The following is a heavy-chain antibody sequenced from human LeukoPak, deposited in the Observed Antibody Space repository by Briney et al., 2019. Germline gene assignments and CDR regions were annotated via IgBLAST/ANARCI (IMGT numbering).Heavy chain of an antibody. CDR3: AREYYGRALDP. CDR1: GYTFTGYY. Sequence: GASVKVSCKASGYTFTGYYMHWVRQAPGQGLEWMGWINPDSGGTNFAQKFQGRVTMTRDTSISTAYMELSRLRSDDTAVYYCAREYYGRALDPWGQGTLVTVSS. D-gene: IGHD2-21*01. CDR2: INPDSGGT. V-gene: IGHV1-2*02. J-gene: IGHJ5*02.